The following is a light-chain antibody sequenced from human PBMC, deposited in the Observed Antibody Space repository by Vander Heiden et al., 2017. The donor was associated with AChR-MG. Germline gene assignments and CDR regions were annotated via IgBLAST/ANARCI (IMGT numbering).Light chain of an antibody. V-gene: IGKV3-15*01. CDR3: QQYDKWPLWT. J-gene: IGKJ1*01. Sequence: ETAMTQSPLTLSVSPGESATPSCRASQHLGTDLASYHHKPAQGPGPRLDGASNRATGGPDRLSGGGSRKAFTLTINNPRAEDVGVYYCQQYDKWPLWTFGSGDQGG. CDR1: QHLGTD. CDR2: GAS.